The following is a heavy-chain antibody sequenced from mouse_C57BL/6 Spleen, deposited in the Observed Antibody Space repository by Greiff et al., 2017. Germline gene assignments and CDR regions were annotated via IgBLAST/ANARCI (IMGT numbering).Heavy chain of an antibody. J-gene: IGHJ3*01. V-gene: IGHV1-81*01. CDR2: IYPRSGNT. D-gene: IGHD3-2*02. CDR3: ARYNSSGYLFAY. CDR1: GYTFTSYG. Sequence: VKLVESGAELARPGASVKLSCKASGYTFTSYGISWVKQRTGQGLEWIGEIYPRSGNTYYNEKFKGKATLTADKSSSTAYMELRSLTSEDSAVYFCARYNSSGYLFAYWGQGTLVTVSA.